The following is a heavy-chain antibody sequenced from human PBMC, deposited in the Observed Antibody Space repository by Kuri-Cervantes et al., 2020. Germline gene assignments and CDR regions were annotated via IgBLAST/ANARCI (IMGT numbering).Heavy chain of an antibody. D-gene: IGHD1-26*01. Sequence: GGSLRLSCAASGFTFSSYAMHWVRQAPGKGLEWVAVISYDGSNKYYADSVKGRFTISRDNSKNSLYLQMNSLRAEDTALYYCAKDYGSYYGGGRYYYYGMDVWGQGTTVTVSS. CDR1: GFTFSSYA. CDR3: AKDYGSYYGGGRYYYYGMDV. V-gene: IGHV3-30-3*01. J-gene: IGHJ6*02. CDR2: ISYDGSNK.